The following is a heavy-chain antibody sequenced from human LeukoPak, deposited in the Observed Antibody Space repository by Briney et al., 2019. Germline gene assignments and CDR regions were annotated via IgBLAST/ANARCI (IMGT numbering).Heavy chain of an antibody. CDR3: ARGSSSWIPYYYYMDV. CDR1: GYTFTSYD. V-gene: IGHV1-8*01. CDR2: MNPNSGNT. J-gene: IGHJ6*03. D-gene: IGHD6-13*01. Sequence: GASVKVSCKASGYTFTSYDINCVRQATGQGLEWMGWMNPNSGNTGYAQKFQGRVTMTRNTSISTAYMELSSLRSEDTAVYYCARGSSSWIPYYYYMDVWGKGATVTVSS.